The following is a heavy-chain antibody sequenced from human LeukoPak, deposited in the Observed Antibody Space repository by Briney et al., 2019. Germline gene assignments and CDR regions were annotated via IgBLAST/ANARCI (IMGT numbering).Heavy chain of an antibody. CDR1: GYTFTWYY. Sequence: ASVKVSCKASGYTFTWYYMNWVRQAPGQGLEWMGIINSNDGNTRYAQKFQGRVTMTRDMSTTTVYMELSSLRSEDTAVYYSTLCLPAAFSGYQSCDFDHWGQGTLVTVSS. CDR2: INSNDGNT. D-gene: IGHD2-2*01. CDR3: TLCLPAAFSGYQSCDFDH. V-gene: IGHV1-46*01. J-gene: IGHJ4*02.